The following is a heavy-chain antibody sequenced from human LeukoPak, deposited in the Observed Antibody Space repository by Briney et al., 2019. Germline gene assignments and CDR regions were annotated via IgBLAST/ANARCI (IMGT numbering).Heavy chain of an antibody. Sequence: SETLSLTCTVSGGSISSSSYYWGWIRQPPGKGLEWIGSIYYSGSTYYNPSLKSRVTISVDTSKNQFSLKLSSVTAADTAVYYCARHGATIFGVARTIDDAFDIWGQGTLVTVSS. J-gene: IGHJ3*02. CDR1: GGSISSSSYY. V-gene: IGHV4-39*01. D-gene: IGHD3-3*01. CDR2: IYYSGST. CDR3: ARHGATIFGVARTIDDAFDI.